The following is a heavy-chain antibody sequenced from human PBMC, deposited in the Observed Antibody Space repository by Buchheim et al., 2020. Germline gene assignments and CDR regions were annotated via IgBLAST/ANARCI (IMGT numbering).Heavy chain of an antibody. V-gene: IGHV4-4*02. CDR3: ARGGIAAAVLDY. J-gene: IGHJ4*02. Sequence: HVQLQESGPGLVKPSGTLSLTCAVSGDSISSSNWWSWVRQPPVHWLEWIGEIYHRGSTTYNPSLKSRVTITVDKSKNPFSLKLSSVTAADTAVYYCARGGIAAAVLDYWGQGTL. D-gene: IGHD6-13*01. CDR1: GDSISSSNW. CDR2: IYHRGST.